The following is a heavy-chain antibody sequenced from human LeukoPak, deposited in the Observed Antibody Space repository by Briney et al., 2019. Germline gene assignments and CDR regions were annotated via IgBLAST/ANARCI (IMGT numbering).Heavy chain of an antibody. Sequence: GASVKVSCKASGYTFTGYYMHWVRQAPGQGLEWMGWINPNSGGTNYAQKFQGRVTMTRDTSISTAYMELSRLRSDDTAVYYCAREINDDSSGWYVYWGQGTLVTVSS. CDR1: GYTFTGYY. CDR2: INPNSGGT. J-gene: IGHJ4*02. V-gene: IGHV1-2*02. CDR3: AREINDDSSGWYVY. D-gene: IGHD6-19*01.